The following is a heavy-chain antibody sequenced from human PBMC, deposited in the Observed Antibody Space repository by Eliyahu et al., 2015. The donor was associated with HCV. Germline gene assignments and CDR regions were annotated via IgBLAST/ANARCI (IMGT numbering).Heavy chain of an antibody. CDR3: ARDFWQQPTYYFDY. Sequence: QVQLVQSGAEVKKPGASXKVSXKASGYTFTSYYMHWVRQAPGXGLEWMGIINPSGGSTSYAQKFQGRVTMTRDTSTSTVYMELSSLRSEDTAVYYCARDFWQQPTYYFDYWGQGTLVTVSS. CDR1: GYTFTSYY. D-gene: IGHD6-13*01. CDR2: INPSGGST. J-gene: IGHJ4*02. V-gene: IGHV1-46*01.